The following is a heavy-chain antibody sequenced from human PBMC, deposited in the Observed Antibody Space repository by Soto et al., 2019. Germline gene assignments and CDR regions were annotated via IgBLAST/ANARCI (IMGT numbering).Heavy chain of an antibody. Sequence: SSETLSLTCTVAGGSISSYYWSWIRQPPGKGLEWIGYIYYSGSTNYNPSLKSRVTISVDTSKNQFSLKLSSVTAADTAVYYCARGQPDYDSWSGYPYYYYYMDVWGKGTTVTVSS. J-gene: IGHJ6*03. D-gene: IGHD3-3*01. CDR3: ARGQPDYDSWSGYPYYYYYMDV. CDR1: GGSISSYY. CDR2: IYYSGST. V-gene: IGHV4-59*12.